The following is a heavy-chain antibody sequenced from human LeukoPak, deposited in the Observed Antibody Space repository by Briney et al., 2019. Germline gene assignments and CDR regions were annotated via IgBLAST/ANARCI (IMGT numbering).Heavy chain of an antibody. CDR1: GFTFSSYA. V-gene: IGHV3-30-3*01. J-gene: IGHJ4*02. CDR2: ISYDGSNK. CDR3: ARGVWIAAADN. D-gene: IGHD6-13*01. Sequence: GGSLRLSCAASGFTFSSYAMHWVRQAPGKGLEWVAVISYDGSNKYYADSVKGRFTISRDNSKNTLYLQMNSLRAEDTAVYYCARGVWIAAADNWGQGTLVTVSS.